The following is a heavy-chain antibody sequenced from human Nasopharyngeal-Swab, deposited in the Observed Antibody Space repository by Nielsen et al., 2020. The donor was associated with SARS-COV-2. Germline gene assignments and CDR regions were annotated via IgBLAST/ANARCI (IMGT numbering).Heavy chain of an antibody. J-gene: IGHJ4*02. CDR1: GFTVSTYY. D-gene: IGHD2-2*01. CDR3: ARVGVGYCSGTSCGGFDY. CDR2: IYSGGST. Sequence: GESLKISCAASGFTVSTYYMSWVRQAPVKGLEWVSVIYSGGSTYYADSAKGRFTISRDNSKNTLYLQMNRLRAEDTAVYYCARVGVGYCSGTSCGGFDYWGQGTLVTVSS. V-gene: IGHV3-53*01.